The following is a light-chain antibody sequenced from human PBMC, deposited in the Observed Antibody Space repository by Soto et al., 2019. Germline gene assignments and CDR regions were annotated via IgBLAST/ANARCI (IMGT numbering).Light chain of an antibody. CDR3: QRYGGSPPFT. CDR2: GAS. V-gene: IGKV3-20*01. Sequence: EIVLTQSPGTLSLSPGETATLSCRASQRVSNSYLAWYQKKPGQAPRLLIYGASSRAADIPDRFSGSGSGTDFTLTISRLEPEDFAVYFCQRYGGSPPFTFGQGTKVDIK. J-gene: IGKJ2*01. CDR1: QRVSNSY.